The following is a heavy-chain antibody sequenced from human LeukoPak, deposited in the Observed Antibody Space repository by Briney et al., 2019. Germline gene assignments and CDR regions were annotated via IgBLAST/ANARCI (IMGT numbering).Heavy chain of an antibody. CDR2: INPYNGGT. CDR1: GYTFTGYY. J-gene: IGHJ4*02. Sequence: ASVKVSCKASGYTFTGYYIHWVRRAPGQGLEWMGWINPYNGGTNYAQKFQGRVTMTRDTSISTAYMELSRLRSDDTAVYYCAKVTVATILNYYDSSGAFDYWGQGTLVTVSS. CDR3: AKVTVATILNYYDSSGAFDY. D-gene: IGHD3-22*01. V-gene: IGHV1-2*02.